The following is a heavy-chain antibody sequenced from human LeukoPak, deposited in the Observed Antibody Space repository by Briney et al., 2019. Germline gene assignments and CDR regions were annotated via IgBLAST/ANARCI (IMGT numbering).Heavy chain of an antibody. V-gene: IGHV3-53*04. J-gene: IGHJ4*02. Sequence: GRSLRLSRAASGFTDSSNYMSWARQAPAKGLECVSVNYSGGSTYYADSVKGRFTISRHNSKNPLYLQMNSLSAEDTAVYYCARDHYDFWSGYWGLADYWGQGTLVTVSS. D-gene: IGHD3-3*01. CDR3: ARDHYDFWSGYWGLADY. CDR2: NYSGGST. CDR1: GFTDSSNY.